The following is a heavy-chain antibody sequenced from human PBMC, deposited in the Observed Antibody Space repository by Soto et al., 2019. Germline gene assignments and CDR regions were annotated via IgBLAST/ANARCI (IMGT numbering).Heavy chain of an antibody. Sequence: PSETLSLTCTVSGGSISSGDYYWSWIRQPPGKGLEWIGYIYYSGSTYYNPSLKSRVTIPVDTSKNQFSLKLSSVTAADTAVYYCARVDNYYDSSGYWKGPFDIWGQGTMVTVSS. CDR2: IYYSGST. CDR3: ARVDNYYDSSGYWKGPFDI. J-gene: IGHJ3*02. D-gene: IGHD3-22*01. V-gene: IGHV4-30-4*01. CDR1: GGSISSGDYY.